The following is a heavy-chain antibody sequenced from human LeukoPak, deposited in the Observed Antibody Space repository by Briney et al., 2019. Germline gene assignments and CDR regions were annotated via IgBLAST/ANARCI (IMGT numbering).Heavy chain of an antibody. J-gene: IGHJ5*02. D-gene: IGHD3-16*01. Sequence: GGSLRLSCAAPGFTFSSYAMSWVRQAPGKGLEWVSAISGSGGSTYYADSVKGRFTISRNNSKNTLYLQMNSLRAEDTAVYYCAKGGYVWGSYDLNWFDPWGQGTLVTVSS. CDR3: AKGGYVWGSYDLNWFDP. CDR1: GFTFSSYA. V-gene: IGHV3-23*01. CDR2: ISGSGGST.